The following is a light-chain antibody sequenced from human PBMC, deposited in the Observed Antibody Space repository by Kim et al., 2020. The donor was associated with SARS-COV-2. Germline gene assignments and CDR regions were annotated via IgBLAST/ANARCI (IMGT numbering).Light chain of an antibody. Sequence: PGGTVTHTSTSSSAAGVFGHHPYGFNQKPGQAPRTMFYETSNKHVWTPPRLSGSLLGGKAALTLSGALPEDEAEYSCLLLYNSYRLFGRGTQLTVL. CDR3: LLLYNSYRL. CDR1: SAAGVFGHH. J-gene: IGLJ2*01. V-gene: IGLV7-46*01. CDR2: ETS.